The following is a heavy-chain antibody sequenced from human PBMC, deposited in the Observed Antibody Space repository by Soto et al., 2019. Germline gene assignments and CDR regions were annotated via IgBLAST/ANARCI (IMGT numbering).Heavy chain of an antibody. CDR1: GDSVSSNSAG. CDR2: TYYRTKWYN. J-gene: IGHJ5*02. V-gene: IGHV6-1*01. D-gene: IGHD6-13*01. CDR3: SRVDTSSPTWLDP. Sequence: RTLSLSCAISGDSVSSNSAGWNWVRQSRSRGLEWLGRTYYRTKWYNEYAVSVKMRITINPDTSKNQFSLQLNSVTPEETAVYYCSRVDTSSPTWLDPWGQGTLVTVSS.